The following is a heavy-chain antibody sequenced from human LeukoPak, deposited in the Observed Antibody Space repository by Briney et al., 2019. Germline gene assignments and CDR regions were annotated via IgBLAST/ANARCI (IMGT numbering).Heavy chain of an antibody. CDR2: IYNSGST. J-gene: IGHJ6*02. CDR1: GGSISSSY. D-gene: IGHD3-10*01. Sequence: PSETLSLTCTVSGGSISSSYWSWIRQPPGKGLEWIGCIYNSGSTKYNPSLMSRVTISEDTSKNQFSLKLSSVTAADTAVYYCARASPGAIYYYGMDVWGQGTTVTVSS. CDR3: ARASPGAIYYYGMDV. V-gene: IGHV4-59*01.